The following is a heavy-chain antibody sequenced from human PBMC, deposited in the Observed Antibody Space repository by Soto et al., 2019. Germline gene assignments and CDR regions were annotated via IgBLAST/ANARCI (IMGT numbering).Heavy chain of an antibody. CDR2: RYYSEST. CDR1: GGSITTGGYY. CDR3: ARTKCSGGSCYSWSLDY. D-gene: IGHD2-15*01. V-gene: IGHV4-31*03. Sequence: SETLSLTCTVSGGSITTGGYYWSWIRQIPGKGLEWIGHRYYSESTYYNPSLKSRVSISLDTSKNQFSLKLSFVTAADTAMYYCARTKCSGGSCYSWSLDYWGQGTPVTVSS. J-gene: IGHJ4*02.